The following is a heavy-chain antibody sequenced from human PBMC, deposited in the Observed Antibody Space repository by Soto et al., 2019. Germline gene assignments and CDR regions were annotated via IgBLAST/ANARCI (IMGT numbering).Heavy chain of an antibody. Sequence: SETLSLTCTVSGGSISSYYWSWIRQPPGKGLEWIGYIYYSGSTNYNPSLKSRVTISVDTSKNQFSLKLSSVTAADTAVYYCARHAKHNIGLHTRQAPRAQGTLVPVPS. J-gene: IGHJ5*02. CDR2: IYYSGST. V-gene: IGHV4-59*08. CDR1: GGSISSYY. D-gene: IGHD3-16*02. CDR3: ARHAKHNIGLHTRQAP.